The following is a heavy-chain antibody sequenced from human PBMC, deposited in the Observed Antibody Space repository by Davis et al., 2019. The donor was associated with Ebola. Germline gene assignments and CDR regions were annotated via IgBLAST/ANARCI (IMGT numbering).Heavy chain of an antibody. Sequence: MPSETLSLTCTVSGGSISGYYWSWIRQPPGKGLEWIGYIYYSGSTNYNPSLKSRVTISVDTSNNQFSLKLTSMTAADTAVYFCTRGRGRGFDYWGQGTLVTVSS. CDR1: GGSISGYY. D-gene: IGHD3-10*01. J-gene: IGHJ4*02. CDR3: TRGRGRGFDY. CDR2: IYYSGST. V-gene: IGHV4-59*12.